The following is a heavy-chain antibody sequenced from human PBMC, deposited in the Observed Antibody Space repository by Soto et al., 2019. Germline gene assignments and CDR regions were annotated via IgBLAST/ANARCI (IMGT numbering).Heavy chain of an antibody. J-gene: IGHJ4*02. CDR2: ISGSGSGT. D-gene: IGHD2-15*01. CDR3: AKRYCSGGSCLDY. V-gene: IGHV3-23*01. Sequence: EVQLLESGGGLVQPGGSLRLSCAASGFTFSSYAMSWVRQAPGKGLEWVSAISGSGSGTYYADSVKGRFTNSRDNSKNTLYLQMNSLRAEDTAVYYCAKRYCSGGSCLDYWGQGTLVTVSS. CDR1: GFTFSSYA.